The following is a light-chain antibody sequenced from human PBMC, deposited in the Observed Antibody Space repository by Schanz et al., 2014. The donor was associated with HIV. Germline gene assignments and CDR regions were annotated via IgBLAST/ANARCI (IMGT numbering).Light chain of an antibody. CDR1: SSNIGSNT. J-gene: IGLJ2*01. V-gene: IGLV1-44*01. Sequence: QSVLTQPPSASGTPGQRVTISCSGSSSNIGSNTVNWYQQLPGTAPKLLIFADTKRPSGVPDRFSGSKSVNSASLAITGLQAEDEADYYCCSYTDTYTFGGGTKLTVL. CDR2: ADT. CDR3: CSYTDTYT.